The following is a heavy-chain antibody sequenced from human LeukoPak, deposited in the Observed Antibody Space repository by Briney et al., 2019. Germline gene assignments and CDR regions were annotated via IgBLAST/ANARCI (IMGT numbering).Heavy chain of an antibody. J-gene: IGHJ4*02. Sequence: ASVKVSCKTSGYTFIDYYVHWIRQAPGQGLEWMGRIYPSTGGTDFAQKFQGKVSMTRDTSISTAYMELSRLGSDDTAVYYCATLGEDKTDTPFDYWGQGTLVTVSS. CDR2: IYPSTGGT. CDR3: ATLGEDKTDTPFDY. D-gene: IGHD3-16*01. CDR1: GYTFIDYY. V-gene: IGHV1-2*06.